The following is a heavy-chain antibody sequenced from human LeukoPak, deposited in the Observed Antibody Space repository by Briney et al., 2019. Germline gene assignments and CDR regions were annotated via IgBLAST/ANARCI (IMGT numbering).Heavy chain of an antibody. J-gene: IGHJ4*02. Sequence: SETLSLTCTVSGGSISSGGYYWSWIRQPPGKGLEWIGEINHSGSTNYNPSLKSRVTISVDTSKNQFSLKLSSVTAADTAVYYCAVLRGYSYGYRSQFDYWGQGTLVTVSS. V-gene: IGHV4-39*07. CDR3: AVLRGYSYGYRSQFDY. CDR1: GGSISSGGYY. CDR2: INHSGST. D-gene: IGHD5-18*01.